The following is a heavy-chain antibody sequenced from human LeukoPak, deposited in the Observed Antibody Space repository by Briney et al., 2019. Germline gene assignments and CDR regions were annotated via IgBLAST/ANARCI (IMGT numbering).Heavy chain of an antibody. Sequence: SETLSLTCAVYGGSFSGYYWSWIRQPPGKGLEWIGEINHSGSTNYNPSLKSRVTISVDTSKNQFSLKLSSVTAADTAVYYCARVHLDRHYYDSSGYYYSVEYFQHWGQGTLVTVSS. CDR3: ARVHLDRHYYDSSGYYYSVEYFQH. J-gene: IGHJ1*01. D-gene: IGHD3-22*01. CDR1: GGSFSGYY. CDR2: INHSGST. V-gene: IGHV4-34*01.